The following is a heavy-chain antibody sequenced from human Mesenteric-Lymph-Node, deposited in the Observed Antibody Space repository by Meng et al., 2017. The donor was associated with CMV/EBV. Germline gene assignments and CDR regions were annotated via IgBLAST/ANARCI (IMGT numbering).Heavy chain of an antibody. Sequence: GESLKISCVASGFTFSSYGMHWVRQAPGKGLEWVTYIRYDSAYKYYSDSVQGRFTISRDNSKNMVYLQTNSLRPEDTAVYYCAKVGDGYGDYGSIDAWGQGTMVTVSS. D-gene: IGHD4-17*01. J-gene: IGHJ5*02. CDR2: IRYDSAYK. CDR1: GFTFSSYG. CDR3: AKVGDGYGDYGSIDA. V-gene: IGHV3-30*02.